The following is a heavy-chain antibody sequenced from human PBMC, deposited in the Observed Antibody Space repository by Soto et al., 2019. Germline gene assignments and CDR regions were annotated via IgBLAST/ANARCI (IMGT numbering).Heavy chain of an antibody. CDR3: ARRPLLESHFDY. J-gene: IGHJ4*02. Sequence: QVHLVQSGAEARKPGASVNVSCMASGFGLNTYVVHWVRQAPGQGLEWMGWVNAASGNTQTSQKFQGRPTLTRDTSANTAYMELSSLRTEDTDVYFCARRPLLESHFDYWGQGTLVAVSS. V-gene: IGHV1-3*01. CDR2: VNAASGNT. CDR1: GFGLNTYV.